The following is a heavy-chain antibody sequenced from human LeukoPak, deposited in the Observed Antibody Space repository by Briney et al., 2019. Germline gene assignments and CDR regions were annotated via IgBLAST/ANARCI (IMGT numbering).Heavy chain of an antibody. CDR3: AKDLYLTGYSFDY. J-gene: IGHJ4*02. D-gene: IGHD3-9*01. CDR1: GFPFSNHG. Sequence: GGSLRLSCAASGFPFSNHGMHWVRQAPGKGLEWVAVISYDGRNKYYADSVKGRFTISRDNSKNTLYLQMNSLRAEDTAVYYCAKDLYLTGYSFDYWGQGTLVTVSS. V-gene: IGHV3-30*18. CDR2: ISYDGRNK.